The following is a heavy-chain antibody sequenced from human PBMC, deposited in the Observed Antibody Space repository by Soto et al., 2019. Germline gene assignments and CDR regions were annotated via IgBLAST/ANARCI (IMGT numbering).Heavy chain of an antibody. V-gene: IGHV1-69*13. J-gene: IGHJ6*02. D-gene: IGHD2-2*01. CDR2: IIPIFGTA. CDR1: GGTFSSYA. Sequence: GASVKVSCKASGGTFSSYAISWVLQAPGQGLEWMGGIIPIFGTANYAQKFQGRVTITADESTSTAYMELSSLRSEDTAVYYCARVDCSSTSCYPGGYYYYYGMDVWGQGTTVTVSS. CDR3: ARVDCSSTSCYPGGYYYYYGMDV.